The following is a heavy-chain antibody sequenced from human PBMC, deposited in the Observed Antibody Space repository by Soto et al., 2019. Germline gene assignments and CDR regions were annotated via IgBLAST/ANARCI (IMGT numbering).Heavy chain of an antibody. D-gene: IGHD3-22*01. J-gene: IGHJ4*01. V-gene: IGHV1-46*01. CDR2: INPSGGST. CDR3: AREYGNYDRSGYYAY. CDR1: GYSFTSYF. Sequence: ASVKVSCKTSGYSFTSYFIHWVRQAPGQGLEWMGIINPSGGSTNYAQKLQGRVSMTRDRSTSTVHMELSSLRSDDKAMYYCAREYGNYDRSGYYAYWG.